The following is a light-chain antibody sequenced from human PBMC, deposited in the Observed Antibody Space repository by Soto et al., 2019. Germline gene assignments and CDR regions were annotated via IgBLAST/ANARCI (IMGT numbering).Light chain of an antibody. CDR1: QSVSSY. V-gene: IGKV3-15*01. CDR2: GAS. Sequence: EIVWTQSPATLSLSPGERATLSCRASQSVSSYLAWYQQKPGQAPRLLIYGASTRDTSTPARFSGRGSGTEFTLNINSLQSEDFAVYYCQQYSNWPRTFGQGTKVDIK. J-gene: IGKJ1*01. CDR3: QQYSNWPRT.